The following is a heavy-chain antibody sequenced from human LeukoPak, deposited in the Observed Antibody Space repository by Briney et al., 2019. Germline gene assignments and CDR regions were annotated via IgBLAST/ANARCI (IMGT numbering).Heavy chain of an antibody. V-gene: IGHV3-33*08. CDR2: IWYDGSNK. J-gene: IGHJ4*02. D-gene: IGHD4-17*01. CDR3: ARDLYGDYYFDY. CDR1: GFSFSSFA. Sequence: GGSLRHSCAASGFSFSSFAISCVRQAPGKGLEWVAVIWYDGSNKYYADSVKGRFTISRDNSKNTLYLQMNSLRAEDTAVYYCARDLYGDYYFDYWGQGALVTVSS.